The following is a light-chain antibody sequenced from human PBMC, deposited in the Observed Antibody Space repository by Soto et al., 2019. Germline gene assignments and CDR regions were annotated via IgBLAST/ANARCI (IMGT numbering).Light chain of an antibody. CDR1: QSFSSN. CDR2: AAS. V-gene: IGKV3-15*01. J-gene: IGKJ4*01. CDR3: QQYNNWPFT. Sequence: EILMTQSPATLSVSPGERATLSCRASQSFSSNLAWYQQKPGQAPRLLIYAASTRATGIPVRFSGSGSGTEFTLTISSLQSEDSAVYYCQQYNNWPFTFGGGTKVEIK.